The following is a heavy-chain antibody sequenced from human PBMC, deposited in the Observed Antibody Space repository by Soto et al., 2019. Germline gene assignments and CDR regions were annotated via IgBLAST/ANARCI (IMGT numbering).Heavy chain of an antibody. D-gene: IGHD6-13*01. CDR3: ARAPQTVAGAGIWY. J-gene: IGHJ4*02. CDR1: GDTFTSYG. Sequence: GASVKVSCKASGDTFTSYGISCVRRAPGQVLEWMGWISGYNGDTNYAQKLQGRVTMTTDTSTSTAYMELRSLRSDDTAVYYCARAPQTVAGAGIWYWGQGTLVTVSS. V-gene: IGHV1-18*04. CDR2: ISGYNGDT.